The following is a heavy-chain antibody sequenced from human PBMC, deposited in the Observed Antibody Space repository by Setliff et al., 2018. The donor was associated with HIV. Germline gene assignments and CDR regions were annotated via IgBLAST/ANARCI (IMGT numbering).Heavy chain of an antibody. CDR3: ARVVPREVAPGGFDI. Sequence: SETLSLTCAVSGYSVSSGYYWGWIRQPPGKGLEWIASIYYSGSTYYAPSLKSRVTISVDTSKNQFSLKLTSVTAADTAVYFCARVVPREVAPGGFDIWCQGTMVTVS. V-gene: IGHV4-38-2*01. J-gene: IGHJ3*02. D-gene: IGHD5-12*01. CDR2: IYYSGST. CDR1: GYSVSSGYY.